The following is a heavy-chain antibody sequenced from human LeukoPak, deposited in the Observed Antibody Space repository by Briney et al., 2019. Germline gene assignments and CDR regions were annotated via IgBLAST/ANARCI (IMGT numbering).Heavy chain of an antibody. CDR2: INHSGST. CDR1: GGSISSSSYY. Sequence: PSETLSLTCTVSGGSISSSSYYWGWIRQPPGKGLEWIGEINHSGSTNYNPSLKSRVTISVDTSKNQLSLKLSSVTAADTAVYYCASFDYYDSSGYYSSWGQGTLVTVSS. CDR3: ASFDYYDSSGYYSS. D-gene: IGHD3-22*01. V-gene: IGHV4-39*07. J-gene: IGHJ5*02.